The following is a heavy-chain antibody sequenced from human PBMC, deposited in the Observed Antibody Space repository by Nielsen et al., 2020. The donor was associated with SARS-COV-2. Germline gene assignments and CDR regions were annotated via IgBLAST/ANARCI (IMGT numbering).Heavy chain of an antibody. V-gene: IGHV3-48*02. CDR2: ISSSSSTI. CDR1: GFTFSSYS. Sequence: GVLKISCSASGFTFSSYSMNWVRQAPGKGLEWVSYISSSSSTIYYADSVKGRFTISRDNAKNSLYLQMNSLRDEDTAVYYCARVNSYGDYAYFDYWGQGTLVTVSS. D-gene: IGHD4-17*01. J-gene: IGHJ4*02. CDR3: ARVNSYGDYAYFDY.